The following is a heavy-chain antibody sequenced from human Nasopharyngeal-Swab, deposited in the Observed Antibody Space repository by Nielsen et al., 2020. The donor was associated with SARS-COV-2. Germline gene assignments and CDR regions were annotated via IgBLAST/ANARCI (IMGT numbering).Heavy chain of an antibody. CDR2: IHSSGTP. V-gene: IGHV4-59*01. D-gene: IGHD3-22*01. Sequence: SETLSLTCTVSGGSINTYYWSWIRQPPGKGLEWIGYIHSSGTPNYNPSLKSRVTMSVDTSKNQFSLMLTSVIAADTAVYYCPRDHSYYDSNGYYFDYWGLGTLVTVSS. CDR3: PRDHSYYDSNGYYFDY. J-gene: IGHJ4*02. CDR1: GGSINTYY.